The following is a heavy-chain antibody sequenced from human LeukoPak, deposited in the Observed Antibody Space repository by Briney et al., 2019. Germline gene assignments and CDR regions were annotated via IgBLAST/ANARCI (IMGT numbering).Heavy chain of an antibody. CDR2: IIPIFGTA. J-gene: IGHJ4*02. CDR3: ARESLSYGDRDY. D-gene: IGHD4-17*01. Sequence: SVKVSCKASGGTFSSSAISWVRQAPGQGLEWMGGIIPIFGTANYAQKFQGRVTITTDESTSTAYMELSSLRSEDTAVYYCARESLSYGDRDYWGQGTLVTVSS. V-gene: IGHV1-69*05. CDR1: GGTFSSSA.